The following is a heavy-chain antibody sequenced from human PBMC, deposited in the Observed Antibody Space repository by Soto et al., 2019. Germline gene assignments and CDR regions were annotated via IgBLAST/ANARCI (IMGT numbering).Heavy chain of an antibody. CDR3: ARSIAVAGTTGHFDC. CDR2: ISAYNGNT. J-gene: IGHJ4*02. Sequence: ASVKVSCKASGYTFTSYVISWVRQAPGQGLEWMGWISAYNGNTNYAQKLQGRVTMTTDTSTSTAYMELRSLRSDDTAVYYCARSIAVAGTTGHFDCWGQGTLVTVSS. CDR1: GYTFTSYV. V-gene: IGHV1-18*01. D-gene: IGHD6-19*01.